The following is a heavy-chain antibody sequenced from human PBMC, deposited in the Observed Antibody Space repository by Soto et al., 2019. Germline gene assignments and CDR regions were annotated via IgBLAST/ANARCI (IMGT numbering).Heavy chain of an antibody. D-gene: IGHD4-17*01. J-gene: IGHJ5*02. CDR2: ISPTGDTI. V-gene: IGHV3-48*03. Sequence: PGGSLRLSCAASGFTFSSYEMNWVRQAPGKGLEWISYISPTGDTIYYADSVKGRFTISRDNAKNSLYLQMNSLRAEDTAVYYCARDDYGDYATWLDPWGQGTLVTVSS. CDR1: GFTFSSYE. CDR3: ARDDYGDYATWLDP.